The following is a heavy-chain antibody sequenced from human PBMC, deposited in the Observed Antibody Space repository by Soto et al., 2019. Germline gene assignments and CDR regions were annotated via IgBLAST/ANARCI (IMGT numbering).Heavy chain of an antibody. CDR2: ISNSGGST. J-gene: IGHJ4*02. Sequence: EVQLLASGGGLVQPGGSLRLSCAASGFTFSTYAMNWVRQAPGKGLEWVSGISNSGGSTNYADSVRGRFTISRNNSKSTLYLEVNSLRAEDTAIYYCAKDKCHTTCCYFDQWGQGTLVTVSS. CDR1: GFTFSTYA. CDR3: AKDKCHTTCCYFDQ. D-gene: IGHD1-26*01. V-gene: IGHV3-23*01.